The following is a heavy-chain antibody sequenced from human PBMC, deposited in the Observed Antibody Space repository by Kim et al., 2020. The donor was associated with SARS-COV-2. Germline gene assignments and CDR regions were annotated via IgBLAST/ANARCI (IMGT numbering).Heavy chain of an antibody. CDR2: MNPSGGNT. V-gene: IGHV1-46*01. CDR1: GYTFTSHY. Sequence: ASVKVSCKASGYTFTSHYIHWVRQAPGQGLEWMGMMNPSGGNTNFAQNFQGRVTMTRDTSTSTVYMELRSLSSKDTALYYCARGGNTYYYGSGSYYYFDY. D-gene: IGHD3-10*01. CDR3: ARGGNTYYYGSGSYYYFDY. J-gene: IGHJ4*01.